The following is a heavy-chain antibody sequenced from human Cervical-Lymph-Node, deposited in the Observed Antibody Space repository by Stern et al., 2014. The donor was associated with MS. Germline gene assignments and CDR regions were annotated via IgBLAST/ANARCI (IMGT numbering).Heavy chain of an antibody. J-gene: IGHJ4*02. D-gene: IGHD3-22*01. CDR2: IIPFLAPP. Sequence: QKQLGQSVAEVKKPGSSVKVSCKASGGTFSNYAINWVRQAPGQGLEWMGGIIPFLAPPIYAQKFQGRVTSTAHASTSTAYMERSSLRSEDTAVYYCARDPSSHYSDRSGYYGYLGQGTLVT. V-gene: IGHV1-69*01. CDR3: ARDPSSHYSDRSGYYGY. CDR1: GGTFSNYA.